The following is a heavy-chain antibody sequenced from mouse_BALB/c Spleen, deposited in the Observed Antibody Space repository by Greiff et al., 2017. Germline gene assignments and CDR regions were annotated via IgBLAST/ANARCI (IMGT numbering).Heavy chain of an antibody. CDR2: ISSGGST. V-gene: IGHV5-6-5*01. Sequence: EVKLQESGGGLVKPGGSLKLSCAASGFTFSSYAMSWVRQTPEKRLEWVASISSGGSTYYPDSVKGRFTISRDNARNILYLQMSSLRSEDTAMYYCARRGGYGNWYFDVWGAGTTVTVAA. CDR3: ARRGGYGNWYFDV. D-gene: IGHD2-1*01. CDR1: GFTFSSYA. J-gene: IGHJ1*01.